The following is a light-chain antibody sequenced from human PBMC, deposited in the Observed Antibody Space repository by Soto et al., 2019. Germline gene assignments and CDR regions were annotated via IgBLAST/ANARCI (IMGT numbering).Light chain of an antibody. CDR3: AAWDDSLNGVI. J-gene: IGLJ2*01. CDR1: TSNIGSNT. V-gene: IGLV1-44*01. Sequence: QSVLTQPPSASGTPGQRVTFSCSGSTSNIGSNTVNWYQQLPGTAPTLLIYSNNQRPSGVPDRFSGSKSGTSASLAISGLQSEDETDYYCAAWDDSLNGVIFGGGTKVTVL. CDR2: SNN.